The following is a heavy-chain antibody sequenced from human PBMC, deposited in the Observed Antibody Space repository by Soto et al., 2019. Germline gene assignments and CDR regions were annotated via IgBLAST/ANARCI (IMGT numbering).Heavy chain of an antibody. CDR1: GYSFTSYW. J-gene: IGHJ5*02. CDR3: ARVDSDYDILTGYPPVWFDP. D-gene: IGHD3-9*01. CDR2: IYPGDSDT. Sequence: GESLKISCKGSGYSFTSYWIGWVRQMPGKGLEWMGIIYPGDSDTRYSPSFQGQVTISADKSISTAYLQWSSLKASDTAMYYCARVDSDYDILTGYPPVWFDPWGQGTLVTVS. V-gene: IGHV5-51*01.